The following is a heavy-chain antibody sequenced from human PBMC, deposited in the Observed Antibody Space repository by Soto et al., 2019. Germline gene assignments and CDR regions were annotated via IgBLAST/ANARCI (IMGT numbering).Heavy chain of an antibody. D-gene: IGHD3-3*01. J-gene: IGHJ3*02. Sequence: HPGGSLRLSCAASGFTFSSYGMHWVRQAPGKGLEWVAVIWYDGSNKYYADSVKGRFTISRDNSKNTLYLQMNSLRAEDTAVYYCKRDDRYTYYDFWSGSRRTAFDIWGQGTMVTVSS. V-gene: IGHV3-33*01. CDR1: GFTFSSYG. CDR2: IWYDGSNK. CDR3: KRDDRYTYYDFWSGSRRTAFDI.